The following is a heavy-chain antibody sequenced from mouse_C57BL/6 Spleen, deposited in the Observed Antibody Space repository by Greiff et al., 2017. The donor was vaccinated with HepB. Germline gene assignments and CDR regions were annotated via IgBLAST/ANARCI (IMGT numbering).Heavy chain of an antibody. CDR3: ARWTTVVATGGYYAMDY. D-gene: IGHD1-1*01. V-gene: IGHV1-9*01. CDR1: GYTFTGYW. J-gene: IGHJ4*01. Sequence: VQLQQSGAELMKPGASVKLSCKATGYTFTGYWIEWVKQRPGHGLEWIGEILPGSGSTNYNEKFKGKATFTADTSSNTAYIQLSSLTTEDSAIYYCARWTTVVATGGYYAMDYWGQGTSVTVSS. CDR2: ILPGSGST.